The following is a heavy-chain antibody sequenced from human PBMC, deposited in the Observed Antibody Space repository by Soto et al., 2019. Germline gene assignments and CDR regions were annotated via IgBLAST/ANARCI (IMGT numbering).Heavy chain of an antibody. D-gene: IGHD6-19*01. J-gene: IGHJ4*02. Sequence: ASVKVSCKASGYTFTSYGISWVRQAPGQGLEWMGGISADNGKTNYAQKLQGRVTMTEDTSTDTAYMELSSLRSEDTAVYYCATRMVGVAVAGIGYWGQGTLVTVSS. CDR2: ISADNGKT. CDR3: ATRMVGVAVAGIGY. CDR1: GYTFTSYG. V-gene: IGHV1-18*01.